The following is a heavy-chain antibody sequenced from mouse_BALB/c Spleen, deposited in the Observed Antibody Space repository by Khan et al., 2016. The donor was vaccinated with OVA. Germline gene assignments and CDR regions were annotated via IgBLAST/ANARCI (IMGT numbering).Heavy chain of an antibody. Sequence: QVQLKESGPGLVAPSQSLSITCTVSGFSLTSYGVSWVRPPPGKGLEWLGVIWGDGSTHSHSALISSLSISKDHSKTQVFLKLNSLQTDDTATYYCAKVTPDYYSMDYWGQGTSVTVSA. J-gene: IGHJ4*01. CDR2: IWGDGST. D-gene: IGHD2-13*01. V-gene: IGHV2-3*01. CDR3: AKVTPDYYSMDY. CDR1: GFSLTSYG.